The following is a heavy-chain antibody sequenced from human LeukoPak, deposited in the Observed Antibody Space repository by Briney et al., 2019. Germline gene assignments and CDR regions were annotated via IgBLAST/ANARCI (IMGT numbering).Heavy chain of an antibody. Sequence: ASVKVSCKASGGTFSSYAIIWVRQAPGQGLEWMGGIIPIFGTANYAQKFQGRVTITTDESTSTAYMELSSLRSEDTAVYYCASGGRSPSYDFWSGYYERYWFDPWGQGTLVTVSS. CDR2: IIPIFGTA. D-gene: IGHD3-3*01. V-gene: IGHV1-69*05. J-gene: IGHJ5*02. CDR3: ASGGRSPSYDFWSGYYERYWFDP. CDR1: GGTFSSYA.